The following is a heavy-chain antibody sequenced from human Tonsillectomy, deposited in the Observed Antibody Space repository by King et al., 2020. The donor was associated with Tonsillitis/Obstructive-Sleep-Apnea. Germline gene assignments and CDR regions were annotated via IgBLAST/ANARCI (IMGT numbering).Heavy chain of an antibody. CDR3: AKGHGDDDAFDM. J-gene: IGHJ3*02. CDR2: ITGSGFST. V-gene: IGHV3-23*04. CDR1: GFTFNSYT. D-gene: IGHD4-17*01. Sequence: VRLVESGGGLVPPGGSLRLSCAASGFTFNSYTMNWVRQAPGKGLEWVSAITGSGFSTYYADSVKGRFTISRDKSKNTLHLQMNSLRADDTAVYYCAKGHGDDDAFDMWGQGTMVTVSS.